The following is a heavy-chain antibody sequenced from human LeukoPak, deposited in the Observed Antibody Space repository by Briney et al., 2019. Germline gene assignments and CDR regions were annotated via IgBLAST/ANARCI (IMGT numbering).Heavy chain of an antibody. J-gene: IGHJ5*02. D-gene: IGHD5-24*01. Sequence: SETLSLTCTVSGGSISSSSYYWGWIRQPPGKGLEWIGSIYYSGSTYYNPSLKSRVTISVDTSKNQFSLKLSSVTAADTAVYYCARDNGYKGQNWFDPWGQGTLVTVSS. CDR2: IYYSGST. CDR1: GGSISSSSYY. V-gene: IGHV4-39*07. CDR3: ARDNGYKGQNWFDP.